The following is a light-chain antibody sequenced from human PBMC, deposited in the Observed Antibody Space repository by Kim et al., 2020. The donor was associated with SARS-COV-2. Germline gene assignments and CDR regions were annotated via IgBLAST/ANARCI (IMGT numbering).Light chain of an antibody. CDR3: AAWDDSLSAYI. CDR2: SDT. J-gene: IGLJ1*01. V-gene: IGLV1-44*01. CDR1: SFNIGSNA. Sequence: GQRITISCSGSSFNIGSNAVNWYQQLPRMAPKLLIYSDTQRPSGVPDRLSGSKSGTSASLAISGLQSEDEADYYCAAWDDSLSAYIFGTGTKVTVL.